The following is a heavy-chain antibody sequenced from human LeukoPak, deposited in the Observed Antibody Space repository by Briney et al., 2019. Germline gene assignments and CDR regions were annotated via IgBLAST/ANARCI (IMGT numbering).Heavy chain of an antibody. CDR1: GFTFSSYS. V-gene: IGHV3-21*04. CDR3: ARGNMIGYAFDI. Sequence: GGSLRLSCAASGFTFSSYSMNWVRQAPGKGLEWVSSISSSSSYIYYADSVKGRFTISRDNAKNSLYLQMNSLRADDTAVYYCARGNMIGYAFDIWGQGTMATVSS. J-gene: IGHJ3*02. D-gene: IGHD3-22*01. CDR2: ISSSSSYI.